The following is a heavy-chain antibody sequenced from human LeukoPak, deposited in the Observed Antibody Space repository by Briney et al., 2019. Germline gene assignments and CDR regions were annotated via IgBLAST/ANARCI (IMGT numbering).Heavy chain of an antibody. CDR2: ISSSSSAI. Sequence: GGSLRLSCAASGFTFSSYSMNWVRQAPGKGLEWVSYISSSSSAIYYADSMKGRFTLSRDNAKNSLYLQMNSLRDEDTAVYYCARGRYYYGSGSYTDYFDYWDQGTLVTASS. J-gene: IGHJ4*02. CDR1: GFTFSSYS. CDR3: ARGRYYYGSGSYTDYFDY. D-gene: IGHD3-10*01. V-gene: IGHV3-48*02.